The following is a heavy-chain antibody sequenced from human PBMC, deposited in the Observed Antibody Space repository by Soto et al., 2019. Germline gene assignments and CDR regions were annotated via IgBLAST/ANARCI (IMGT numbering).Heavy chain of an antibody. D-gene: IGHD2-15*01. J-gene: IGHJ6*02. CDR2: IYPGDSDT. CDR3: ARRGSDSGYYYGLDV. CDR1: GYSFTSYW. Sequence: GESLKISCKGSGYSFTSYWIGWVRQMPGKGLEWMGIIYPGDSDTRYSPSFQGQVTISADKSISTAYLQWSSLKASDTAMYYCARRGSDSGYYYGLDVWGQGTTVTVSS. V-gene: IGHV5-51*01.